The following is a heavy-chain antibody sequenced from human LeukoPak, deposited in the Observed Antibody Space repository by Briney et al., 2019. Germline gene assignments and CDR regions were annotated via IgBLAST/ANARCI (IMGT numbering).Heavy chain of an antibody. CDR1: GFTFSSYA. CDR3: ATPRGIVVVVAAPSFDF. Sequence: GGSPRLSCAASGFTFSSYAMSWVRQAPGKGLEWVSAISGSGGSTYYADSVKGRFTVSRDNSKNTLYLQMSSLRADDTAVYYCATPRGIVVVVAAPSFDFWGQGTLVTVSS. V-gene: IGHV3-23*01. J-gene: IGHJ4*02. CDR2: ISGSGGST. D-gene: IGHD2-15*01.